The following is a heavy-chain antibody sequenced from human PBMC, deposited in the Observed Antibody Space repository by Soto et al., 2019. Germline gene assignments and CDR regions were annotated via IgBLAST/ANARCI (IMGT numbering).Heavy chain of an antibody. CDR2: INPNSGGT. V-gene: IGHV1-2*04. D-gene: IGHD2-8*01. J-gene: IGHJ6*03. CDR3: ARERLGYCTNGVCYNYYYYMDV. CDR1: GYTFTGYY. Sequence: ASVKVSCKASGYTFTGYYMHWVRQAPGQGLEWMGWINPNSGGTNYAQKFQGWVTMTRDTSISTAYMELSGLRSDDTAVYYCARERLGYCTNGVCYNYYYYMDVWGKGTTVTVSS.